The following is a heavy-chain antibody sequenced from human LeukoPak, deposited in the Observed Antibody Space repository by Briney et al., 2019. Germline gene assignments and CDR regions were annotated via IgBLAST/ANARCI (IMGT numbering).Heavy chain of an antibody. CDR2: IYYSGST. CDR3: ARRDLNGGNFDY. J-gene: IGHJ4*02. CDR1: GGSISSHY. Sequence: SETLSLTCTVSGGSISSHYWSWIRQPPGKGLEWIGYIYYSGSTNYNPSLKSRVTISVDTSKNQFSLKLSSVTAADTAVYYCARRDLNGGNFDYWGQGTLVTVPS. V-gene: IGHV4-59*11. D-gene: IGHD3-16*01.